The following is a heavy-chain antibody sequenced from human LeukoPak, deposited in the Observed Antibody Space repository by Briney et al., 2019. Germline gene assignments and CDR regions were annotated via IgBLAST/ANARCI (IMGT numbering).Heavy chain of an antibody. J-gene: IGHJ4*02. V-gene: IGHV1-2*06. Sequence: ASVKVSCKTSGYKFTDKHLHWVRQAAGRGLEWMGRIVPKSGDTNYARQFQGRVTMTRDTSISTAYMELSRLTSDDTAVYFCVRENWFIANWGQGTQVTVSS. CDR2: IVPKSGDT. CDR3: VRENWFIAN. D-gene: IGHD3-9*01. CDR1: GYKFTDKH.